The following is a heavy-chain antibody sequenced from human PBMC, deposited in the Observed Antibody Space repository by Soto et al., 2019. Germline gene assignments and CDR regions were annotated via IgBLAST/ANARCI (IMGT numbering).Heavy chain of an antibody. CDR3: ARPGYCSSTSCTHYGMDV. CDR1: GYSFTSYW. CDR2: IDPSDSYT. D-gene: IGHD2-2*03. Sequence: GESLKISCNGSGYSFTSYWISWVRQMPGKGLEWMGRIDPSDSYTNYSPSFQGHVTISADKSISTAYLQWSSLKASDTAMYYCARPGYCSSTSCTHYGMDVWGQGTTVTVSS. J-gene: IGHJ6*02. V-gene: IGHV5-10-1*01.